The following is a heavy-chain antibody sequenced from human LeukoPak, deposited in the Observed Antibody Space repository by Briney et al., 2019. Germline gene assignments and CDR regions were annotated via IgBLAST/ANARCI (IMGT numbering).Heavy chain of an antibody. J-gene: IGHJ6*02. CDR3: AGDTGYYYGMDV. V-gene: IGHV5-10-1*01. CDR1: GYTFTRDW. D-gene: IGHD1-14*01. Sequence: GESLKISCKGSGYTFTRDWISWVRQMPGKGLEWMGRIDPSDSYTNYSPSFQGHVTISADKSISTAYLQWSSLKASDTAMYYCAGDTGYYYGMDVWGQGTTVTVSS. CDR2: IDPSDSYT.